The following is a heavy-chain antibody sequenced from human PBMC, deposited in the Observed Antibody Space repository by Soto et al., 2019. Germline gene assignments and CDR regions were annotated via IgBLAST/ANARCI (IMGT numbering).Heavy chain of an antibody. CDR3: ARGGGLLWFGESPWYGMDV. J-gene: IGHJ6*02. V-gene: IGHV1-18*01. CDR2: ISAYNGNT. D-gene: IGHD3-10*01. CDR1: GYTFTSYG. Sequence: GASVKVSCKASGYTFTSYGISWVRQAPGQGLEWMGWISAYNGNTNYAQKLQGRVTMTTDTSTSTAYMELRSLRSDDTAVYYCARGGGLLWFGESPWYGMDVWGQGTTVTVSS.